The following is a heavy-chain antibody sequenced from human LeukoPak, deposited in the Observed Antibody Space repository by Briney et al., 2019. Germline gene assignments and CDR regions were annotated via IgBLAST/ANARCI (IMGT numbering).Heavy chain of an antibody. V-gene: IGHV4-34*01. Sequence: NPSETLSLTCAVYGGSFSGYYWSWIRQPPGKGLEWIGEINHSGSTNYNPSLKSRVTISVDTSKNQFSLKLSPVTAADTAVYYCARGLISGAFDYWGQGTLVTVSS. CDR3: ARGLISGAFDY. CDR1: GGSFSGYY. D-gene: IGHD3-16*01. J-gene: IGHJ4*02. CDR2: INHSGST.